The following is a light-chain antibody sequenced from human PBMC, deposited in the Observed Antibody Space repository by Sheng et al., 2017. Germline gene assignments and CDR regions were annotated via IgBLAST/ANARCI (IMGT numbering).Light chain of an antibody. CDR2: KAS. CDR3: QQYDTYST. J-gene: IGKJ1*01. CDR1: QSISSW. Sequence: DIQMTQSPSTLYASVGDRVTITCRASQSISSWLAWYQQKPGKVPKILIYKASSLESGVPSRFSGSRSGTEFTLTISSLQPDDLATYYCQQYDTYSTFGQGTKVEIK. V-gene: IGKV1-5*03.